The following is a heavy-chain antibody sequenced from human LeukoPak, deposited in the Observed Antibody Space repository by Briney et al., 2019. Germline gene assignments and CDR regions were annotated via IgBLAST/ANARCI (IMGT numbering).Heavy chain of an antibody. CDR2: IYSGGST. D-gene: IGHD5-24*01. CDR1: GFTVSSNY. V-gene: IGHV3-53*01. CDR3: ARRDGYNSQVDC. J-gene: IGHJ4*02. Sequence: GGSLILSCAASGFTVSSNYISWVRQDPGKGLEWVSVIYSGGSTYCADSVKGRFTISRDNSKNTLYLQMNRLRAEDTAVYYCARRDGYNSQVDCWGQGTLVTVSS.